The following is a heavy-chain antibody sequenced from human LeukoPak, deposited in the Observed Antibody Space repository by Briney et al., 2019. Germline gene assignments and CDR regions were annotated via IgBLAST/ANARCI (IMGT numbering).Heavy chain of an antibody. J-gene: IGHJ4*02. V-gene: IGHV3-30*04. CDR2: ISYDGSKK. CDR1: GFTFSNYA. CDR3: ARVRIGAPYYFDY. D-gene: IGHD3-3*01. Sequence: GGSLRLSCAASGFTFSNYAMHWVRLAPGKGLEWVAVISYDGSKKDYADSVKGRFTISRDNFKHTLYLQMNSLRTEDTAVYYRARVRIGAPYYFDYWGQGTLVTVSS.